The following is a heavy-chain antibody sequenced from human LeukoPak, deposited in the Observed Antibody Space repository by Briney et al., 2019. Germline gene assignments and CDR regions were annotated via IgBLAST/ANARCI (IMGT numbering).Heavy chain of an antibody. CDR1: GASISNYY. V-gene: IGHV4-4*07. D-gene: IGHD7-27*01. CDR2: LYTSGTL. CDR3: VGATWGSGYFDF. Sequence: SEALSLTCTVSGASISNYYWSWIRQPAGEGLEWIGRLYTSGTLNINPSLKSRITMSVDTSKSQFSLRLTSVTAADTAVYYCVGATWGSGYFDFCGHGTLVTVSS. J-gene: IGHJ4*01.